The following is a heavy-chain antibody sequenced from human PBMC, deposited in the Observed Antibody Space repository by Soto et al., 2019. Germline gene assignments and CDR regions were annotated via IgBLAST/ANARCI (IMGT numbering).Heavy chain of an antibody. D-gene: IGHD2-2*01. V-gene: IGHV1-18*04. CDR2: ISAYNGNT. CDR1: GYTFTSYG. Sequence: GASVKVSCKASGYTFTSYGISWVRQAPGQGLEWMGWISAYNGNTNYAQKLQGRVTMTTDTSTSTAYMELRSLRSDDTAVYYCATLGYCSSTSCSNYYYYYGMDVWGQGTTVTSP. CDR3: ATLGYCSSTSCSNYYYYYGMDV. J-gene: IGHJ6*02.